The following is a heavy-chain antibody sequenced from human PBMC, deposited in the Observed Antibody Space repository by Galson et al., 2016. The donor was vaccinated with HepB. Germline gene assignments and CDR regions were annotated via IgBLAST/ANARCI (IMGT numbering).Heavy chain of an antibody. D-gene: IGHD1-26*01. Sequence: SETLSLTCAVSGASIIGRDWWTWVRQPPGKGLEWIGQIYHSGNTNYTPSLKSRVTISVDNSKNQLSLKLTSMTAADTAVYYCTRQYSGSHLDYWGQGILVSVSS. CDR3: TRQYSGSHLDY. V-gene: IGHV4-4*02. J-gene: IGHJ4*02. CDR1: GASIIGRDW. CDR2: IYHSGNT.